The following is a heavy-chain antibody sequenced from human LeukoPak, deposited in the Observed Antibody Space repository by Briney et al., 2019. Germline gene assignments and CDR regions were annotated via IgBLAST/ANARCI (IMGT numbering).Heavy chain of an antibody. CDR1: EYTFTSYD. V-gene: IGHV1-2*02. Sequence: AASVKVSCKASEYTFTSYDINWVRQATGQGLEWMGWINPNSGGTNYAQKFQGRVTLTRDTSINTAYMELSRLRSDDTAVYYCARVLRYYDILSKPFDYWGQGTLVTVSS. J-gene: IGHJ4*02. D-gene: IGHD3-9*01. CDR3: ARVLRYYDILSKPFDY. CDR2: INPNSGGT.